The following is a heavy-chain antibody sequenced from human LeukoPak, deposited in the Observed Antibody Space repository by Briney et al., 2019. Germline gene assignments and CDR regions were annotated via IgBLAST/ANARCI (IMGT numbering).Heavy chain of an antibody. D-gene: IGHD6-19*01. CDR3: ARSPGQWLEPYFDY. CDR2: INHSGST. CDR1: GGSFSGYY. Sequence: SETLSLTCAVYGGSFSGYYWSWLRQPPGKGLEWIGEINHSGSTNYNPSLKSRVTISVDTSKNQFSLKLSSVTAADTAVYYCARSPGQWLEPYFDYWGQGTLVTVSS. J-gene: IGHJ4*02. V-gene: IGHV4-34*01.